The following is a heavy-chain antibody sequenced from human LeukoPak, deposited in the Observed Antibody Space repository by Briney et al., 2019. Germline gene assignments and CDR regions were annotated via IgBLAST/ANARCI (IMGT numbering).Heavy chain of an antibody. D-gene: IGHD3-10*01. J-gene: IGHJ4*02. Sequence: GRSLRLSCAASGFTFENYAMHWVRKVPGKGLEWVSGIGWNGGIIGYADSVKGRFTISRDSAKNSLYLQMNSLRVEDTALYYCAKGGLRLYFGQFHYWGQGTLVTVSS. CDR1: GFTFENYA. CDR2: IGWNGGII. CDR3: AKGGLRLYFGQFHY. V-gene: IGHV3-9*01.